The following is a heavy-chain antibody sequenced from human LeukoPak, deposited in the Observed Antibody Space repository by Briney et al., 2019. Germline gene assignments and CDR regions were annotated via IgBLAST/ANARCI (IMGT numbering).Heavy chain of an antibody. D-gene: IGHD3-9*01. CDR2: IYYSGST. Sequence: SETLSLTCTVSGGSISSSSYYWGWIRQPPGKGLEWIGSIYYSGSTYYNPSLKSRVTISVDTSKNQFSLKLSSVTAADTAVYYCARDRRNYDILTGRDSSFDYWGQGTLVTVSS. CDR1: GGSISSSSYY. CDR3: ARDRRNYDILTGRDSSFDY. J-gene: IGHJ4*02. V-gene: IGHV4-39*07.